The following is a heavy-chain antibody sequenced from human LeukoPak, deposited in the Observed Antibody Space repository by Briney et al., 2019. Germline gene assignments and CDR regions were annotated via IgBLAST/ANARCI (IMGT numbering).Heavy chain of an antibody. CDR2: ISSSGSTI. CDR1: GFTFSSYE. V-gene: IGHV3-48*03. J-gene: IGHJ6*02. D-gene: IGHD3-9*01. CDR3: ARVGRRYFDWLMGYYYGMDV. Sequence: GGSLRLSCAASGFTFSSYEMNWVRQAPGKGLEWVSYISSSGSTIYYADSAKGRFTISRDNAKNSLYLQMNSLRAEDTAVYYCARVGRRYFDWLMGYYYGMDVWGQGTTVTVSS.